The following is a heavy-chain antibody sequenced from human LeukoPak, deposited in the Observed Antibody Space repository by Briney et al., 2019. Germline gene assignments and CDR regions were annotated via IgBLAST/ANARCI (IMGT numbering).Heavy chain of an antibody. CDR2: ISSSGSTI. J-gene: IGHJ4*02. Sequence: GGSLRLSCAASGFTVSSNYMSWVRQAPGKGLEWVSYISSSGSTIYYADSVKGRFTISRDNAKNSLYLQMNSLRAEDTAVYYCARGGGYYYDSSGYYYDYWGQGTLVTVSS. CDR3: ARGGGYYYDSSGYYYDY. CDR1: GFTVSSNY. D-gene: IGHD3-22*01. V-gene: IGHV3-11*04.